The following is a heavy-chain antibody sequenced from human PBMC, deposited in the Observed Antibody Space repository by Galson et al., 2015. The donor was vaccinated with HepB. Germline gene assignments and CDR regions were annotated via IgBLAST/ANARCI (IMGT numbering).Heavy chain of an antibody. CDR2: INPGNGIT. CDR1: GYTFPSYA. J-gene: IGHJ4*02. CDR3: ARSLGYNNNWCDY. Sequence: SVKVSCKASGYTFPSYALHWVRQAPGQRLEWMGWINPGNGITKYSHSFQGRVTIIRDTSASTAYMELSSLRSEDTAVYYCARSLGYNNNWCDYWGQGVLVTVST. D-gene: IGHD1-14*01. V-gene: IGHV1-3*01.